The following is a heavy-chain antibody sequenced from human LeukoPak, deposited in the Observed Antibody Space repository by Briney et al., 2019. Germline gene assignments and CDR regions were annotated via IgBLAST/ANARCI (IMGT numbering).Heavy chain of an antibody. J-gene: IGHJ4*02. V-gene: IGHV3-23*01. CDR1: GFTFSSYA. CDR3: ASLLGPTPGYSYDYYFDY. CDR2: ISGSGGSA. D-gene: IGHD5-18*01. Sequence: PGGSLRLSCAASGFTFSSYAMSWVRQAPGKGLEWVSGISGSGGSANYADSVKGRFTISRDNSKNTLYLQMNSLRAEDTAVYYCASLLGPTPGYSYDYYFDYWGQGTLVTVSS.